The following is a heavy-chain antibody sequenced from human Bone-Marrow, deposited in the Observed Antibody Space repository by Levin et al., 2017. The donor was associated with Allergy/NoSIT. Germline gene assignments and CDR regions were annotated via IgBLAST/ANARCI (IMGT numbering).Heavy chain of an antibody. Sequence: VASVKVSCKASGYTFTAYYMHWVRQAPGQGLEWMGRINPNSGGTNSAQKFQGRVTMTRETSISTVYMELSRLRSDDTAVYYCARGKFPDASSGHDAFDIWGQGTMVTVSS. CDR2: INPNSGGT. J-gene: IGHJ3*02. V-gene: IGHV1-2*06. D-gene: IGHD3-22*01. CDR1: GYTFTAYY. CDR3: ARGKFPDASSGHDAFDI.